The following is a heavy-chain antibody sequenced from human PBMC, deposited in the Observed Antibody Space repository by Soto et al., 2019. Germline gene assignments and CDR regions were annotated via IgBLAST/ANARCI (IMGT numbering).Heavy chain of an antibody. Sequence: SETLSLTCAVYGGSFSGYYWSWIRQPPGKGLEWIGEINHSGSTNYNPSLKSRVTISVDTSKNQFSLKLSSVTAADTAVYYCARSRQQLVYGMDVWGQGTTVTVSS. V-gene: IGHV4-34*01. J-gene: IGHJ6*02. CDR1: GGSFSGYY. CDR3: ARSRQQLVYGMDV. D-gene: IGHD6-13*01. CDR2: INHSGST.